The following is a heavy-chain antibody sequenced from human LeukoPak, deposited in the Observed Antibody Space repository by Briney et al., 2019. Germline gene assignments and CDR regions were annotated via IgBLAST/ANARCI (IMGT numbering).Heavy chain of an antibody. CDR2: ISYDGNNK. J-gene: IGHJ6*03. CDR3: ANSRDIVVVPAANREGYYMDV. D-gene: IGHD2-2*01. Sequence: GRSLRLSCEASGFTISSYYMHWVRQAPGKGLQWVAIISYDGNNKYYADSVKGRFTTSRDNSKNTLYLQMNSLRAEDTAVYYCANSRDIVVVPAANREGYYMDVWGKGTTVTVSS. CDR1: GFTISSYY. V-gene: IGHV3-30*07.